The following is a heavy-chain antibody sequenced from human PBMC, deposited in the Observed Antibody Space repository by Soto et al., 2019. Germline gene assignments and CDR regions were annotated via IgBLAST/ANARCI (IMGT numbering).Heavy chain of an antibody. D-gene: IGHD3-16*01. CDR3: ARESVGERPLDY. CDR2: INPSGST. J-gene: IGHJ4*02. CDR1: GASISSYY. V-gene: IGHV4-4*07. Sequence: QVQLQESGPGLVKPSETLSLTCTISGASISSYYWSWIRQPAGKGLEWIGRINPSGSTNYNPSLKSRVTMSVDTSKNQFSLKLTSVTAADTAVYYCARESVGERPLDYWGQRTLVTVSS.